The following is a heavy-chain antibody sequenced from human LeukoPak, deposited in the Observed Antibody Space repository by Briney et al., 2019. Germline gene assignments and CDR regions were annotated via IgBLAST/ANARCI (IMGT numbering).Heavy chain of an antibody. D-gene: IGHD2/OR15-2a*01. CDR3: ARDPSMADYYYYGMDV. CDR1: GGSISSYY. V-gene: IGHV4-59*01. J-gene: IGHJ6*02. Sequence: SETLSLTCTVSGGSISSYYWSWIRQPPGKGLEWIGYIYYSGSTNYNPSLKSQVTISVDTSKNQFSLKLSSVTAADTAVYYCARDPSMADYYYYGMDVWGQGTTVTVSS. CDR2: IYYSGST.